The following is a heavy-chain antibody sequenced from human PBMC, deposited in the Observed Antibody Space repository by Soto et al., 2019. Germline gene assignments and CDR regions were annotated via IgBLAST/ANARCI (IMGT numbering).Heavy chain of an antibody. CDR3: AREIVTAGGNNYFDP. V-gene: IGHV4-4*01. CDR2: VYHTGDT. D-gene: IGHD2-21*02. J-gene: IGHJ5*02. CDR1: GSTVASSHG. Sequence: LSLTCGVSGSTVASSHGWSFLRQSPGGGLEWIGNVYHTGDTNFNPSLQSRVTISVAKSNNQFSLRLNSLTAADTAVYFCAREIVTAGGNNYFDPWGPGTLVTVSS.